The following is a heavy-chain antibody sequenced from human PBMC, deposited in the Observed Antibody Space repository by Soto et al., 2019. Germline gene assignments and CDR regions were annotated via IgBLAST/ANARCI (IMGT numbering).Heavy chain of an antibody. CDR1: GCFI. Sequence: SETLSLTCTVSGCFIWGWIRQSPDKGLEWIGYIYNSGRYNYNPSLESRLTISIDTSKNQFSLRLASVTAADTAVYYCARTLPNRQLFDSWSQGTLVTVS. V-gene: IGHV4-59*01. CDR2: IYNSGRY. J-gene: IGHJ4*02. D-gene: IGHD1-1*01. CDR3: ARTLPNRQLFDS.